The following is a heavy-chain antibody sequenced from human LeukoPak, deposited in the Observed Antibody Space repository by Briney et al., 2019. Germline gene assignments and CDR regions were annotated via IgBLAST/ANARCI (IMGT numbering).Heavy chain of an antibody. V-gene: IGHV3-66*01. CDR3: ARADASDFDY. J-gene: IGHJ4*02. CDR1: GFTVSSNY. Sequence: GGSLRLSCAASGFTVSSNYMSWVRQAPGKGLEWVPVIYSGGSTYYADSVKGRFTISRDNSKNTLYLQMNSLRAEDTAVYYCARADASDFDYWGQGTLVTVSS. CDR2: IYSGGST.